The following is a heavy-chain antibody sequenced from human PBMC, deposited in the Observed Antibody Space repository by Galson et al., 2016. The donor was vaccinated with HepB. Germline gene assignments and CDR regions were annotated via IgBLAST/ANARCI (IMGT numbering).Heavy chain of an antibody. J-gene: IGHJ4*02. D-gene: IGHD3-16*01. Sequence: SEILSLTCSVSGDSISSRAYHWGWIRQPPGKGLEWVGSIYYIGTTYYNPSLKSRVSISVDTSKSQFSLTLNSMTAPDTAVYYCARQTYYDYVWGSYNSFGFWGQGTVVTVSS. CDR1: GDSISSRAYH. CDR3: ARQTYYDYVWGSYNSFGF. CDR2: IYYIGTT. V-gene: IGHV4-39*01.